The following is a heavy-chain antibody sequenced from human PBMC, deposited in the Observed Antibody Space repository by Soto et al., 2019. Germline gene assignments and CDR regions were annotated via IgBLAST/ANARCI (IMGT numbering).Heavy chain of an antibody. V-gene: IGHV1-8*01. CDR1: GYTFTSYD. CDR2: MSPNSGNT. D-gene: IGHD3-10*01. J-gene: IGHJ5*02. Sequence: GASVKVSCKASGYTFTSYDINWVRQATGQRLEWMGWMSPNSGNTGYAQKFQGRVTMTRNTSISTAYMELSSLRSEDTAVYYCARDFQTMVRGVRSNWFDPWGQGTLVTAPQ. CDR3: ARDFQTMVRGVRSNWFDP.